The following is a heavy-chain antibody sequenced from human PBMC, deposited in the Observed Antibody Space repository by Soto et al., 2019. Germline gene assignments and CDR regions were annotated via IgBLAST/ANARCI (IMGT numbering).Heavy chain of an antibody. J-gene: IGHJ5*02. CDR1: GGSISSYY. V-gene: IGHV4-59*08. D-gene: IGHD3-3*01. CDR2: IYYSGST. CDR3: ARRFCDFWSGYSCWFDP. Sequence: SETLSLTCTVSGGSISSYYWSWIRQPPGKGLEWIGYIYYSGSTNYNPSLKSRVTISVDTSKNQFSLKLSSVTAADTALYYCARRFCDFWSGYSCWFDPWGQGTLVTVSS.